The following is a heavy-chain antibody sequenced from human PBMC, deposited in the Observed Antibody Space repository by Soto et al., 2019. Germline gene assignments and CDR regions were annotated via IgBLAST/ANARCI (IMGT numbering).Heavy chain of an antibody. D-gene: IGHD3-3*01. V-gene: IGHV3-30*18. J-gene: IGHJ4*02. CDR1: GFTFSSYG. Sequence: QVQLVESGGGVVQPGRSLRLSCAASGFTFSSYGMHWVRQAPGKGLEWVALISYDGSLKYFADSVKGRFTISRGNSKNTLDLQMSSLRAEDTAVYYCAKDGKRITTFGVVGDWGQGTLVTVSS. CDR3: AKDGKRITTFGVVGD. CDR2: ISYDGSLK.